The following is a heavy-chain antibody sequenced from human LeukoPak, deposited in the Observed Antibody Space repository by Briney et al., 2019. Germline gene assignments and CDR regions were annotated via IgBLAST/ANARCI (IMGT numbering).Heavy chain of an antibody. CDR1: GFTFSSYG. J-gene: IGHJ4*02. D-gene: IGHD6-13*01. CDR3: AKWGTEPRQYSSSWTPYYFDY. V-gene: IGHV3-23*01. Sequence: PGGSPRLSCAASGFTFSSYGMSWVRQAPGKGLEWVSAISGSGGSTYYADSVKGRFTISRDNSKNTLYLQMNSLRAEDTAVYYCAKWGTEPRQYSSSWTPYYFDYWGQGTLVTVSS. CDR2: ISGSGGST.